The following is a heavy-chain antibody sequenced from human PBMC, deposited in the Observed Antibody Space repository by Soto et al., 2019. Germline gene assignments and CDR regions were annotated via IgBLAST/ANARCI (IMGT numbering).Heavy chain of an antibody. CDR2: INEDGREK. CDR3: ARAGNIGTVDY. V-gene: IGHV3-7*01. D-gene: IGHD2-15*01. J-gene: IGHJ4*02. CDR1: GFIFSSYW. Sequence: PGGSLRLSCAGSGFIFSSYWMSWVRQAPGKGLEWVSNINEDGREKYHVDSVKGRFTMSRDNAKNSLYLQMNGLRVDDTAVYYCARAGNIGTVDYWGRGTLVTVSS.